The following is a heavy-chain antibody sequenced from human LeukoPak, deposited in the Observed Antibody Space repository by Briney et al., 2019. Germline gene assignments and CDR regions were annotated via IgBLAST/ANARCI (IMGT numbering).Heavy chain of an antibody. J-gene: IGHJ6*04. CDR1: GFTFSSYG. Sequence: GRSLRLSCAASGFTFSSYGMHWVRQAPGKGLEWVAVISYDGSNKYYADSVKGRFTISRDNSKNTLYLQTNSLRAEDTAVYYCAKELSITMVRGVITPRYYYYGMDVWGKGTTVTVSS. CDR3: AKELSITMVRGVITPRYYYYGMDV. V-gene: IGHV3-30*18. D-gene: IGHD3-10*01. CDR2: ISYDGSNK.